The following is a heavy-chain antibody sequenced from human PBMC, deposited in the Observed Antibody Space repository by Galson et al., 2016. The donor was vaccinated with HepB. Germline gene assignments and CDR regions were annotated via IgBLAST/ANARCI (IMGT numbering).Heavy chain of an antibody. V-gene: IGHV1-58*02. CDR3: VRGGSGTYYYYGMDV. CDR1: GFTFSDAA. D-gene: IGHD1-26*01. J-gene: IGHJ6*02. CDR2: IVVGNGNT. Sequence: SVKVSCKASGFTFSDAAMQWVRQARGQRLEWIGWIVVGNGNTNYALKFQERVTITSDMSTSTAYMELSSLRSEDTAVYYCVRGGSGTYYYYGMDVWGQGTTVTVSS.